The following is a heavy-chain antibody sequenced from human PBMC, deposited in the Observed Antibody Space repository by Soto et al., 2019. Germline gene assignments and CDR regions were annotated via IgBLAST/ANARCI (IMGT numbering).Heavy chain of an antibody. CDR3: ARHIAVRRTRGFDF. CDR1: GGSISDNW. CDR2: IYHTGTT. J-gene: IGHJ4*02. D-gene: IGHD2-21*01. V-gene: IGHV4-4*02. Sequence: QVQLQESGPGLVKPSGTLSLTCAVSGGSISDNWWSWVRQPPGKGLEWIGEIYHTGTTHYNPSLWSRVTISIHKSKNQFSLKLSSVTAAETAVYYCARHIAVRRTRGFDFWGQGTLVTVSS.